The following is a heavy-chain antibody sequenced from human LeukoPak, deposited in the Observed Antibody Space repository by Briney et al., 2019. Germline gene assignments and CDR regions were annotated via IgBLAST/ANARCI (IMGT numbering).Heavy chain of an antibody. CDR3: ARGSYNPFDY. J-gene: IGHJ4*02. CDR2: ISGSGDST. D-gene: IGHD3-16*01. CDR1: GFTFSTYA. V-gene: IGHV3-23*01. Sequence: GGSLRLSCAASGFTFSTYAMSWVRQAPGKGLEWVSGISGSGDSTNHADSVKGRFTISRDNSKNTQYLQMNRLRAEGTAVYYCARGSYNPFDYWGQGTLVTVSS.